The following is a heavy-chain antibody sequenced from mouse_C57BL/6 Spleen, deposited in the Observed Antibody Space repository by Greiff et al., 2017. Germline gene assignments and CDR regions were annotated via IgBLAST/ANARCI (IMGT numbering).Heavy chain of an antibody. CDR2: IDPSDSYT. CDR1: GYTFTSYW. J-gene: IGHJ4*01. D-gene: IGHD2-10*02. Sequence: VKLQQPGAELVMPGASVKLSCKASGYTFTSYWMHWVKQRPGQGLEWIGEIDPSDSYTNYNQKFKGKSTLTVDKSSSTAYMQLSSLTSEDSAVYYCARARYGNYDAMDYWGQGTSVTVSS. V-gene: IGHV1-69*01. CDR3: ARARYGNYDAMDY.